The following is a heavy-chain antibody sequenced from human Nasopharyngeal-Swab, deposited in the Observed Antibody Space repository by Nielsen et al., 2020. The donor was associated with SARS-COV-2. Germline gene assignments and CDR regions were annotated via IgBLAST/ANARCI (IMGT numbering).Heavy chain of an antibody. J-gene: IGHJ4*02. Sequence: GESLKISCVASGYSFRTYGMSWVRQAPGKGLEWVAAIVGSGDISGSGGNTYYADSVKGRFTISRDNSKNTLSLQMNSLGAEDTAVYYCAKDLRGPYFFWGQGTLVTVPS. CDR2: IVGSGDISGSGGNT. V-gene: IGHV3-23*01. CDR1: GYSFRTYG. CDR3: AKDLRGPYFF. D-gene: IGHD2/OR15-2a*01.